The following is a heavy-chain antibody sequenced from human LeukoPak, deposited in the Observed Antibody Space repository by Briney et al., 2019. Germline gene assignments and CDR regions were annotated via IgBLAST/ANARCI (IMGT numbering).Heavy chain of an antibody. CDR3: ARGDVHRYFDL. V-gene: IGHV4-59*01. D-gene: IGHD1-1*01. Sequence: SETLSLTCTVSGGSISSYYWSWIRQLPGKGLEWIGYIYYSGSTNYNPSLKSRVTISVDTSKNQFSLKLSSVTAADTAVYYCARGDVHRYFDLWGRGTLVTVSS. J-gene: IGHJ2*01. CDR2: IYYSGST. CDR1: GGSISSYY.